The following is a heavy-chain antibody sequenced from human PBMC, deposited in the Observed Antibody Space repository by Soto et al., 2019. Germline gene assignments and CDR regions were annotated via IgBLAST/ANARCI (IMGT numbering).Heavy chain of an antibody. CDR3: AKVFYYYDSSGYYYFDY. CDR2: ISGSGSTI. J-gene: IGHJ4*02. V-gene: IGHV3-23*01. D-gene: IGHD3-22*01. Sequence: SLRLSCAASGFTFSSYAVSWVRQAPGKGPEWISSISGSGSTIYYADSVKGRFTISRDNSKNTLYLQMSSLRAEDTAVYYCAKVFYYYDSSGYYYFDYWGQGTLVTVSS. CDR1: GFTFSSYA.